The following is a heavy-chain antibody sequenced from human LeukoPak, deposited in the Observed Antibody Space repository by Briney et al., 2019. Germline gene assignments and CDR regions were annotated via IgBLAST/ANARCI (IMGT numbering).Heavy chain of an antibody. CDR1: GFTFSSYW. CDR2: IKEDGSAK. V-gene: IGHV3-7*01. CDR3: TRDTGCSGGACYSFYDS. Sequence: GGSLRLSCAASGFTFSSYWMTWVRQAPGQGLEWVANIKEDGSAKYHVDSVKGRFTISRDNAKNSLYLQMNSLRVEDTAVYYCTRDTGCSGGACYSFYDSWGQGTLVTVSS. J-gene: IGHJ4*02. D-gene: IGHD2-21*01.